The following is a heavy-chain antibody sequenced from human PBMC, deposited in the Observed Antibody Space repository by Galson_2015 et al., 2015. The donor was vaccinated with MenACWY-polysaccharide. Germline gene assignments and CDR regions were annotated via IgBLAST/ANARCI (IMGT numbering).Heavy chain of an antibody. CDR1: GSTFSSFD. CDR3: AREFTGDGSSWYYWYFDL. Sequence: SLRLSCAASGSTFSSFDMHWVRHVIGKGLEWVAAIGTGGDTYYSGSVKGRFTISRENAKNSLYLQMNSLRAGGTAVYYCAREFTGDGSSWYYWYFDLWGRGTLVTVSS. V-gene: IGHV3-13*01. J-gene: IGHJ2*01. CDR2: IGTGGDT. D-gene: IGHD6-13*01.